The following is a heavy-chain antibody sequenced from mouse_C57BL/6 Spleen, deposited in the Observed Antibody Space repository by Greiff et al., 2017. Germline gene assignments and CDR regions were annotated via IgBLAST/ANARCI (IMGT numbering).Heavy chain of an antibody. J-gene: IGHJ4*01. D-gene: IGHD1-1*01. Sequence: QVQLKQPGAELVKPGASVKLSCKASGYTFTSYWMHWVKQRPGRGLEWIGRIDPNSGGTKYNEKFKSKATLTVDKPSSTAYMQLSSLTSEDSAVYYCARSEYYGSSSYAMDYWGQGTSVTVSS. CDR1: GYTFTSYW. CDR2: IDPNSGGT. CDR3: ARSEYYGSSSYAMDY. V-gene: IGHV1-72*01.